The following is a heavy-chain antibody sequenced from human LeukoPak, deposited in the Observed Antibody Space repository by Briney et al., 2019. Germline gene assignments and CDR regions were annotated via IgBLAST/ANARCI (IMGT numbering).Heavy chain of an antibody. D-gene: IGHD3-16*01. CDR1: GFSLSTTGVG. V-gene: IGHV2-5*01. J-gene: IGHJ4*02. CDR3: AHRGGR. CDR2: IYWNDDK. Sequence: SGPTLVKPTQTLTLTCTFSGFSLSTTGVGVGWFRHPPGKALEWLALIYWNDDKRYSPSLKSRLTNTKDPSKNQVVLTMTNMDPVDTATYYCAHRGGRWRQGTLVSVSS.